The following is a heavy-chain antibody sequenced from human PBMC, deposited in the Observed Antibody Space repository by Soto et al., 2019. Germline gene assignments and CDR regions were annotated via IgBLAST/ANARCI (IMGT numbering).Heavy chain of an antibody. J-gene: IGHJ6*02. CDR1: GFTFSSYG. CDR2: IWYDGSNK. CDR3: AKELSGGRYGSGRHYYYGMDV. D-gene: IGHD3-10*01. V-gene: IGHV3-33*06. Sequence: QVQLVESGGGVVQPGRSLRLSCAASGFTFSSYGMHWVRQAPGKGLEWVAVIWYDGSNKYYADSVKGRFTISRDNSKNTLYLQMNSLRAEDTAVYYCAKELSGGRYGSGRHYYYGMDVWGQGTTVTVSS.